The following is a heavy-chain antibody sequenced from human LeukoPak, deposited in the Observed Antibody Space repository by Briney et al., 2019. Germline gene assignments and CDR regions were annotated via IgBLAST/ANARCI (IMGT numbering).Heavy chain of an antibody. CDR3: ARGSSGWLQLGT. D-gene: IGHD5-24*01. V-gene: IGHV3-53*01. Sequence: GGSLRLSCAASGFTVSSNYMSWVRQAPGKGLEWVSVIYSGGNTYYADSVKGRFTISRGNSNNTLYLQMNSLRAEDTAVYYCARGSSGWLQLGTWGQGTLVTVSS. CDR2: IYSGGNT. CDR1: GFTVSSNY. J-gene: IGHJ5*02.